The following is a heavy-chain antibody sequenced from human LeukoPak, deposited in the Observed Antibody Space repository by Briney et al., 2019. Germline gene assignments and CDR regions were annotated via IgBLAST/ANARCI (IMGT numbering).Heavy chain of an antibody. CDR3: ARAGSGRGKLDY. CDR2: IYIGGST. J-gene: IGHJ4*02. D-gene: IGHD1-26*01. CDR1: GFIVSSNY. Sequence: GGSLRLSCAASGFIVSSNYMSWVRQAPGKGLKWVAVIYIGGSTYYADSVKGRFTISRDNSKNTLYLQMNSLRAEDTAVYYCARAGSGRGKLDYWGQGTLVTVSS. V-gene: IGHV3-66*01.